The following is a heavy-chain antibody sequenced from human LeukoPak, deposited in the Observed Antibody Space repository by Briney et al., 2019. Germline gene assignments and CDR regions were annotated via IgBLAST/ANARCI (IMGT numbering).Heavy chain of an antibody. CDR3: ARLHDYVWGSYRYAVSYYFDY. CDR2: IYYSGST. J-gene: IGHJ4*02. Sequence: SETLSLTCTVSGGSISSSSYYWGWIRQPPGKGLEWIGRIYYSGSTYYNPSLKSRVTISVDTSKNQFSLKLSSVTAADTAVYYCARLHDYVWGSYRYAVSYYFDYWGQGTLVIVSS. D-gene: IGHD3-16*02. CDR1: GGSISSSSYY. V-gene: IGHV4-39*01.